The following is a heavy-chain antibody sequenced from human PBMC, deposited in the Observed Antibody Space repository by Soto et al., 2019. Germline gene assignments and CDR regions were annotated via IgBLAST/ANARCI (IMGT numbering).Heavy chain of an antibody. CDR1: GGSISSYY. D-gene: IGHD6-19*01. CDR3: ASGPTSGIAVAGYFDY. CDR2: IYYSGST. J-gene: IGHJ4*02. V-gene: IGHV4-59*01. Sequence: SETLSLTCTVSGGSISSYYWSWIRQPPGKGLEWIGYIYYSGSTNYNPSLKSRVTISVDTSKNQFSLKLSSVTAADTAVYYCASGPTSGIAVAGYFDYWGQGTLVTVSS.